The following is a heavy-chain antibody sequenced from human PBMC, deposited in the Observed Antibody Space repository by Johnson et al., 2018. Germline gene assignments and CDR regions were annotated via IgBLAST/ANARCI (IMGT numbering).Heavy chain of an antibody. Sequence: QVQLVESGGGLVKPGGSLRLSCAASGFTFSDYYMSWIRQAPGKGLEWVSYISNSGSTIYYADSVKDRFTISRDNAKNSLYLQMNSLRAEDTARYYCGRLKSYYYYDMDVWGKGTAVTVSS. CDR3: GRLKSYYYYDMDV. J-gene: IGHJ6*03. V-gene: IGHV3-11*04. CDR1: GFTFSDYY. CDR2: ISNSGSTI.